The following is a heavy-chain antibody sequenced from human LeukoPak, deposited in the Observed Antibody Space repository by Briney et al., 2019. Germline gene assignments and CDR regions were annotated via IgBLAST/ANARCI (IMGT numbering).Heavy chain of an antibody. Sequence: GASVKVSCKASGYTFTSYAMNWVRQAPGQGLEWMGWINTNTGNPTYAQGFTGRFVFSLDTSVSTAYLQISSLKAEDTAVYYCARGGYSSGWYLGGYWGQGTLVTVSS. CDR2: INTNTGNP. CDR3: ARGGYSSGWYLGGY. D-gene: IGHD6-19*01. J-gene: IGHJ4*02. V-gene: IGHV7-4-1*02. CDR1: GYTFTSYA.